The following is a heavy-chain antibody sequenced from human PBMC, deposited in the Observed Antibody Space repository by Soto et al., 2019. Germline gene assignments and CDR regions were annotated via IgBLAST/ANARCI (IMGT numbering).Heavy chain of an antibody. CDR1: GYTFTTYS. CDR3: ARAACSSTSCYNYYAYGMDV. CDR2: IHAGNGNT. Sequence: GASMKVSCKASGYTFTTYSTHWVRQAPGQRLEWMGWIHAGNGNTEHSQKFQGRVTIARDTSASTAYLELGSLRSEDTAVYYCARAACSSTSCYNYYAYGMDVWGRGTAVTVSS. J-gene: IGHJ6*02. D-gene: IGHD2-2*01. V-gene: IGHV1-3*01.